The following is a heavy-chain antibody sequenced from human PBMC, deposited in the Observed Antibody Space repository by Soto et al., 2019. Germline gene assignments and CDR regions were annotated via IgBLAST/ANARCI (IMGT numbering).Heavy chain of an antibody. J-gene: IGHJ5*02. V-gene: IGHV4-34*01. CDR2: INHSGST. CDR3: ARFSSSTDYNWFDP. CDR1: GGNFIDHY. Sequence: SQPQPLPSAVYGGNFIDHYWRWIRKPPGKGLEWIGEINHSGSTNYNPSLKSRVTISVDTSKNQFSLKLSSVTAADTAVYYCARFSSSTDYNWFDPWGQGTLVTVSS. D-gene: IGHD6-13*01.